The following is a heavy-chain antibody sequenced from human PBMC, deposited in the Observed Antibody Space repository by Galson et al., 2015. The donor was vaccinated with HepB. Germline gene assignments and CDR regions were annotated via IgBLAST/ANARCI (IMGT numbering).Heavy chain of an antibody. CDR1: GGTFSKYA. D-gene: IGHD3-10*01. J-gene: IGHJ4*02. V-gene: IGHV1-69*06. CDR2: ITPLFGTA. CDR3: ARGYDSGSYYYHY. Sequence: SVKVSCKASGGTFSKYAIDWVRQAPGQGLQWIGGITPLFGTANYAQVFQGRVTITADKSTSTAYMELSGLRPEDTAVYYCARGYDSGSYYYHYWGQGSLVTVSS.